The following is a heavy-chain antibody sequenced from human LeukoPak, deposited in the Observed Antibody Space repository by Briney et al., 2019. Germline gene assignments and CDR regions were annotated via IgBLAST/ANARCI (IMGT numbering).Heavy chain of an antibody. Sequence: GGSLRLSCAAPGFTFRGSAIHWVRQSSGKGLEWVGQIDKKDKGYATATAYAASVKGWFTISRDDSINTAYLQMKSLKTEDTALYYCSRDSGTYNWFDPWGQGTLVTVSS. CDR2: IDKKDKGYATAT. D-gene: IGHD1-26*01. J-gene: IGHJ5*02. CDR3: SRDSGTYNWFDP. V-gene: IGHV3-73*01. CDR1: GFTFRGSA.